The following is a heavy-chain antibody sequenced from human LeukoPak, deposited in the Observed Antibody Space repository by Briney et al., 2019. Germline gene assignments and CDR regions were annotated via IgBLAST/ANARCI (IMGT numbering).Heavy chain of an antibody. D-gene: IGHD3-10*01. CDR3: AKDIKRAYYGSGSFDY. Sequence: GGSLRLSCAASGFTFDDYTMHWVRQAPGKGLEWVSLISWDGGSTYYADSVKGRLTISRDNSKNSLYLQMNSLRTEDTALYYCAKDIKRAYYGSGSFDYWGQGTLVTVSS. CDR2: ISWDGGST. J-gene: IGHJ4*02. V-gene: IGHV3-43*01. CDR1: GFTFDDYT.